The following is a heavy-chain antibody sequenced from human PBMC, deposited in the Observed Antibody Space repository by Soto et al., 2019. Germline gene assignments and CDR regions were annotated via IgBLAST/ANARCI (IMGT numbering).Heavy chain of an antibody. D-gene: IGHD6-19*01. Sequence: ELQLVESGGGFVEPGGSLRLSCAASGFTFSNAWMNWVRQAPGKGLEWIGHIKSKAEGGATDYVAPVEGRFSISRDDSKNTVYLQMNSLKTEDTAVYYCAADVPTAGAGEFDYWGQGPRVTVSS. CDR3: AADVPTAGAGEFDY. J-gene: IGHJ4*02. CDR2: IKSKAEGGAT. V-gene: IGHV3-15*01. CDR1: GFTFSNAW.